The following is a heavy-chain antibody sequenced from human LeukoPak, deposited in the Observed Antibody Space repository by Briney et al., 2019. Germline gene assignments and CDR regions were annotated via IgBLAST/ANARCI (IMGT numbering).Heavy chain of an antibody. CDR2: IYPGDSDT. V-gene: IGHV5-51*01. D-gene: IGHD4-17*01. CDR3: ARQDHGDYAFFGY. CDR1: GYSFTSYW. J-gene: IGHJ4*02. Sequence: GESLKISCKGSGYSFTSYWIGWVRQMPGKGLEWMGIIYPGDSDTRYSPSFQGQVTISVDKSVSTAYLQWISLKASDTAMYYCARQDHGDYAFFGYWGQGALVTVSS.